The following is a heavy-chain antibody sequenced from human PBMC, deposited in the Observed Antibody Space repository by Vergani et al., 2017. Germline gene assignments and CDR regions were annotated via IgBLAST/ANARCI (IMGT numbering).Heavy chain of an antibody. J-gene: IGHJ5*02. V-gene: IGHV3-66*02. D-gene: IGHD2-2*01. CDR1: GFTVSSNY. CDR3: ARDCRSSTSCYGGLS. CDR2: IYSGGST. Sequence: EVQLVESGGGLVQPGGSLRLSCAASGFTVSSNYMSWVRQAPGKGLEWVSVIYSGGSTYYADSVKGRFTISRDNSKNTLYLQMNSLRAEVMAVYYCARDCRSSTSCYGGLSWGQGTLVTVSS.